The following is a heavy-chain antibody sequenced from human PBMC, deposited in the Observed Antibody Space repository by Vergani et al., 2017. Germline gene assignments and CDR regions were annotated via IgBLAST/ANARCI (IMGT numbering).Heavy chain of an antibody. CDR2: INAGNGNT. Sequence: QVQLVQSGAEVKKPGASVKVSCKASGYTFTSYAMHWVRQAPGQRLEWMGWINAGNGNTKYSQKFQGRVTITRDTSASTAYMELSSLRSEDTAVYYCARDRTRNYQLVGSYADYWGQGTLVTVSS. CDR1: GYTFTSYA. V-gene: IGHV1-3*01. D-gene: IGHD1-26*01. CDR3: ARDRTRNYQLVGSYADY. J-gene: IGHJ4*02.